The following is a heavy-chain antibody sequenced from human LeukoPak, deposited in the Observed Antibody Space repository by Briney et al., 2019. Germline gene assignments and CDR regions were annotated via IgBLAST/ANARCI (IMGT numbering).Heavy chain of an antibody. CDR1: GDSISTSGYY. J-gene: IGHJ4*02. V-gene: IGHV4-31*03. CDR3: ARVRDDYFFDY. CDR2: IHYIGNT. D-gene: IGHD3-3*01. Sequence: SETLSLTCTVSGDSISTSGYYWSWIRQHPGTGLEWIAYIHYIGNTYYNPSLESRVTMSVDTSSNQFPLNVASVTAADTAIYYCARVRDDYFFDYWGQGILVTVSS.